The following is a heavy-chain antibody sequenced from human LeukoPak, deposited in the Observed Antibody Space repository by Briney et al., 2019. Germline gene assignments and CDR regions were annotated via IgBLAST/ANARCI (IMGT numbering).Heavy chain of an antibody. V-gene: IGHV3-7*01. CDR1: GFTFTTYW. Sequence: GGSLRLSCAASGFTFTTYWMGWVRQAPGKGLEWVANIQQDGGAEHYADSVKGRFTISRDNAKNSLYLQLYSLRAKDTAVYYCARDAGYYVHDLWGQGTLVTVSS. J-gene: IGHJ5*02. CDR3: ARDAGYYVHDL. D-gene: IGHD3-10*02. CDR2: IQQDGGAE.